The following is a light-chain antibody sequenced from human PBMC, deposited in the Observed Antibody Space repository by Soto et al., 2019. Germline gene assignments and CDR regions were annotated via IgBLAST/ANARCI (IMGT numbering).Light chain of an antibody. Sequence: ENVLTQSPGTLSLSPGERATLSCRASQSVSSSYLAWYQQKPGQAPRLLIYGASSRATGIPDRFSGSGSETDFTLTISRLEPEDFAVYYCQQYGSSPWTFGQGTKVDIK. CDR3: QQYGSSPWT. CDR1: QSVSSSY. CDR2: GAS. J-gene: IGKJ1*01. V-gene: IGKV3-20*01.